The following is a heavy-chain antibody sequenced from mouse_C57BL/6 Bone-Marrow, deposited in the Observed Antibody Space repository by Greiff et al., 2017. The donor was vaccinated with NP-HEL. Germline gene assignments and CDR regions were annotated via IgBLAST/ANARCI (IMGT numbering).Heavy chain of an antibody. D-gene: IGHD1-2*01. J-gene: IGHJ3*01. V-gene: IGHV2-2*01. CDR1: GFSLTSYG. CDR2: IWSGGST. CDR3: AGLRRRFAY. Sequence: VQLQQSGPGLVQPSQSLSITCTVSGFSLTSYGVHWVRQSPGKGLEWLGVIWSGGSTDYNAAFISRLSISKDNSKSQVFFKMNSLQADDTAIYYCAGLRRRFAYWGQGTLVTVSA.